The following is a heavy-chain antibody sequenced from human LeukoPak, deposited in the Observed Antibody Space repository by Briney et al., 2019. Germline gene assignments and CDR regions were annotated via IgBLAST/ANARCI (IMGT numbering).Heavy chain of an antibody. V-gene: IGHV3-30*02. CDR2: IQSDGSKT. D-gene: IGHD2-15*01. Sequence: GGSLTLSCAASGFSFSNYGMHWARQAPGKGLEWVALIQSDGSKTYSADSVKGRFTISRDNPRNTLYLQMDRLRPEDTAVYYCAKRYCKSATCRSDMDAWGQGTTVTVS. CDR1: GFSFSNYG. CDR3: AKRYCKSATCRSDMDA. J-gene: IGHJ6*02.